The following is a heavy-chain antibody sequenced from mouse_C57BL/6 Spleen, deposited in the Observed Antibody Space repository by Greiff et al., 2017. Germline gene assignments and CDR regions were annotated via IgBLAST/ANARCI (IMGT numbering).Heavy chain of an antibody. Sequence: VQLQLPGAELVMPGASVKLSCKASGYTFTSYWMHWVKQRPGQGLEWIGEIDPSDSYTNYNQQFKGKSTLTVDKSSSTAYMQLSSLTSEDSAVYYCARTTVVERYYAMDYWGQGTSVTVSS. CDR2: IDPSDSYT. CDR3: ARTTVVERYYAMDY. V-gene: IGHV1-69*01. D-gene: IGHD1-1*01. CDR1: GYTFTSYW. J-gene: IGHJ4*01.